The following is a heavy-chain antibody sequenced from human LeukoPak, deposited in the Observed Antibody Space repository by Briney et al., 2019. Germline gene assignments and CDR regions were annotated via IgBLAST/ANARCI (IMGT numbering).Heavy chain of an antibody. V-gene: IGHV4-34*01. CDR3: ARGNVYCSSTSCRYYYYGMDV. J-gene: IGHJ6*02. D-gene: IGHD2-2*01. CDR2: INHSGST. Sequence: SETLSLTCTVSGGSISGYYWSWIRQPPGKGLEWIGAINHSGSTNYNPSLKSRVTISVDTSKNQFSLKLSSVTAADTAVYYCARGNVYCSSTSCRYYYYGMDVWGQGTTVTVSS. CDR1: GGSISGYY.